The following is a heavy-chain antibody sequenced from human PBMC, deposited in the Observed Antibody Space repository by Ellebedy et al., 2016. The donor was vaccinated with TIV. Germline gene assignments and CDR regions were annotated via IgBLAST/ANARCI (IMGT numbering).Heavy chain of an antibody. CDR1: GFSFRSYW. J-gene: IGHJ3*02. D-gene: IGHD4-17*01. CDR3: ATDGSYGDFRSPAHAFER. Sequence: GGSLRLSCGSSGFSFRSYWMTWVRQAPGKGLEWVANINQDGSDKYYVDSVKGRFTISRDNTKSSLYLQMNNLSAEDSAVYYCATDGSYGDFRSPAHAFERWGQGTMVSVSS. V-gene: IGHV3-7*01. CDR2: INQDGSDK.